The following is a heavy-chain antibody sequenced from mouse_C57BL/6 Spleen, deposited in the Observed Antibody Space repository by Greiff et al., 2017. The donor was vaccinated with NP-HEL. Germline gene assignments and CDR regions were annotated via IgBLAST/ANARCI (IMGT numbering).Heavy chain of an antibody. Sequence: QVQLQQPGTELVKPGASVKLSCKASGYTFTSYWMHWVKQRPGQGLAWIGNINPSNGGTNYNEKFKSKATLTVDKSSSTAYMPRSSLTSEDSAVYYCAGIYYDYLMDYWGQGTSVTVSS. V-gene: IGHV1-53*01. CDR1: GYTFTSYW. CDR3: AGIYYDYLMDY. J-gene: IGHJ4*01. D-gene: IGHD2-4*01. CDR2: INPSNGGT.